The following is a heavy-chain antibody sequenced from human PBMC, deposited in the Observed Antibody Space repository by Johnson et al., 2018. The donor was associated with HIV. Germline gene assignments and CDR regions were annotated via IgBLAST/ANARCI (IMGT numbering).Heavy chain of an antibody. V-gene: IGHV3-7*04. D-gene: IGHD3-10*01. CDR3: ARRLWFRNLYDAFDI. CDR1: GFTFRSYW. CDR2: IKQDGSEK. J-gene: IGHJ3*02. Sequence: VQLVESGGGLVQPGGSLRLSCAASGFTFRSYWMSWVRQAPGKGLEWVANIKQDGSEKYYVDSVKGRFTISRDTAKNTLYLQMNNLRPEDTALYYCARRLWFRNLYDAFDIWGQGTMVTVSS.